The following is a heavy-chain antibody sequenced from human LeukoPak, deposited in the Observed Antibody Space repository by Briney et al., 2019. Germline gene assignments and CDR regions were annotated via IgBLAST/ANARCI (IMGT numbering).Heavy chain of an antibody. J-gene: IGHJ4*02. Sequence: HPGGSLRLSCAASGFTFSTYTMSGVRQTPGKGLEWVSAISGSGGNTSYADPVKGRFTISRDNSKNTLYLQMNSLRAEGTALYYCAKDQGFYYDSSGYLGFDYWGQGALVTVSS. CDR1: GFTFSTYT. CDR3: AKDQGFYYDSSGYLGFDY. CDR2: ISGSGGNT. V-gene: IGHV3-23*01. D-gene: IGHD3-22*01.